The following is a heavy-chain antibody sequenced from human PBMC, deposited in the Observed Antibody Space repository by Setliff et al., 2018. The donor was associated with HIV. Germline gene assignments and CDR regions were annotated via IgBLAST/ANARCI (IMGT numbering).Heavy chain of an antibody. Sequence: SETLSLTCTVSGGSINSGGYYWTWIRQRPGKGLEWIGYIRYSGSTYYNPSLKSQVTISVDTSKNRLSLKLSSVTAADAAVYYCARAMSSSWYIDGFDIWGQGTVVTVSS. CDR1: GGSINSGGYY. D-gene: IGHD6-13*01. CDR2: IRYSGST. V-gene: IGHV4-31*01. J-gene: IGHJ3*02. CDR3: ARAMSSSWYIDGFDI.